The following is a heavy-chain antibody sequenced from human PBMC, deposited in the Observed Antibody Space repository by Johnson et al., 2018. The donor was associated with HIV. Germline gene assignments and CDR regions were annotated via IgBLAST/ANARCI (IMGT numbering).Heavy chain of an antibody. J-gene: IGHJ3*02. CDR1: GFTFSSYA. D-gene: IGHD3-22*01. CDR3: ARSIVVVTYHDAFYI. CDR2: ISYDGSNK. V-gene: IGHV3-30-3*01. Sequence: QVQLVESGGGVVQPGRSLRLSCAASGFTFSSYAMHWVRQAPGKGLEWVAVISYDGSNKYYADSVKGRFTISRDNSKNTLYLQMNSLRAEDTAVYYCARSIVVVTYHDAFYIWGQGTMVTVSS.